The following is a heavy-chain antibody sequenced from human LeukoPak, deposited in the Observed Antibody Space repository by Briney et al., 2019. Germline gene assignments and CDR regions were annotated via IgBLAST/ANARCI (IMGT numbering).Heavy chain of an antibody. J-gene: IGHJ4*02. D-gene: IGHD2-2*01. CDR1: GFTFSSYA. Sequence: GGTLRLSCAASGFTFSSYAMSWVRQAPGKGLEWVSAISGSGGSTYYADSVKGRFTISRDNSKNTLYLQMNSLRAEDTAVYYCANGGRYCSSTSCYYAYWGQGILVTVSS. V-gene: IGHV3-23*01. CDR3: ANGGRYCSSTSCYYAY. CDR2: ISGSGGST.